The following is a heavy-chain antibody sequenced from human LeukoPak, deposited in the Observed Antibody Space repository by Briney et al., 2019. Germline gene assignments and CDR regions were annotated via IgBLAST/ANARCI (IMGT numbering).Heavy chain of an antibody. J-gene: IGHJ4*02. D-gene: IGHD3-22*01. V-gene: IGHV3-30*01. CDR2: ISYDGSNK. CDR1: GFTFSSYA. CDR3: AREVSGEPDYYDSSGYYYGYFDY. Sequence: TGRSLRLSCAASGFTFSSYAMHWVRQAPGKGLEWVAVISYDGSNKYYADSEKGRFTISRDNSKNTLYLQMNSLRAEDTAVYYCAREVSGEPDYYDSSGYYYGYFDYWGQGTLVTVSS.